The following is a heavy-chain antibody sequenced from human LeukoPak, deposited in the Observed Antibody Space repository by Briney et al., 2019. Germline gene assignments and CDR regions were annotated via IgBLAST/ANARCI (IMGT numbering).Heavy chain of an antibody. CDR2: FDPEDGET. CDR1: GYTLSELY. V-gene: IGHV1-24*01. Sequence: ASVKVSCKVSGYTLSELYMHWVRQAPGKGLEWMGSFDPEDGETTYAQKFQGRVTMTEDTSTDTAYMELSSLRSEDTAVYYCATLGSYDSSGYYVDCWGQGTLVTVSS. D-gene: IGHD3-22*01. CDR3: ATLGSYDSSGYYVDC. J-gene: IGHJ4*02.